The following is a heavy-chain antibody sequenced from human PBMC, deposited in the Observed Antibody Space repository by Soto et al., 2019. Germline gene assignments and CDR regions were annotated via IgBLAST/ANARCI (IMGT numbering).Heavy chain of an antibody. CDR3: ARLPIVVVPAAQYYFDY. CDR1: GFTFSSYS. J-gene: IGHJ4*02. Sequence: GGSLRLSCAASGFTFSSYSMNWVRQAPGKGLEWVSSISSSSSYIYYADSVKGRFTISRDNAKNSLYLQMNSLRAEDTAVYYCARLPIVVVPAAQYYFDYWGQGTLVTVSS. D-gene: IGHD2-2*01. CDR2: ISSSSSYI. V-gene: IGHV3-21*01.